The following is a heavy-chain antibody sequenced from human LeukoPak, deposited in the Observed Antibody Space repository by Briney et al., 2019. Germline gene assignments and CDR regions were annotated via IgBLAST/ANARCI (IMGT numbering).Heavy chain of an antibody. D-gene: IGHD2-2*01. CDR3: ARQPDIVVVPAAIHFDY. J-gene: IGHJ4*02. V-gene: IGHV1-2*02. CDR2: INPNSGGT. Sequence: GASVKVSCKASGYTFTGYYMHWVRQAPGQGLEWMGWINPNSGGTNYAQKFQGRVIMTRDTSISTAYMELSRLRSDDTAVYYCARQPDIVVVPAAIHFDYWGQGTLVTVSS. CDR1: GYTFTGYY.